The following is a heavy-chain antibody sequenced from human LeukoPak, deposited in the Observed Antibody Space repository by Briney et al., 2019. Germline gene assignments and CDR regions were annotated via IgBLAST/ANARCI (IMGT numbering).Heavy chain of an antibody. Sequence: ASVKVSCKVSGYTLTELSMHWVRQAPGKGLEWMGGFDPEDGETIYAQKFQGRVTMTEDTSIDTAYMELSSLRSEDTAVYYCATGHSSGWYYFDYWGQGTLVTVSS. CDR2: FDPEDGET. CDR1: GYTLTELS. CDR3: ATGHSSGWYYFDY. V-gene: IGHV1-24*01. D-gene: IGHD6-19*01. J-gene: IGHJ4*02.